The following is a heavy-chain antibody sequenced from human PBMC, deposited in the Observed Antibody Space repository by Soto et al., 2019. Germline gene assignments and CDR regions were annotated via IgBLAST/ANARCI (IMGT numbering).Heavy chain of an antibody. CDR3: AKDRSSSWTFDY. J-gene: IGHJ4*02. CDR1: GFTFSSDG. V-gene: IGHV3-30*18. CDR2: IAYDGSNY. Sequence: GGSLRLSCAASGFTFSSDGMHWVRQAPGKGLEWVAVIAYDGSNYYYADSVKGRFTISRDNSKNTLYLQMNSLTAEDTAVYYCAKDRSSSWTFDYWGQGTLVTVSS. D-gene: IGHD6-13*01.